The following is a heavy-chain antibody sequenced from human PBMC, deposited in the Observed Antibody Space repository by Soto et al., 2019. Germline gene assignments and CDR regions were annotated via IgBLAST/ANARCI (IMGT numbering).Heavy chain of an antibody. D-gene: IGHD1-26*01. Sequence: ASVKVSCKASGGTFSSYAISWVRQAPGQGLEWMGGIIPIFATANYAQKFQGRVTITADESTSTAYMELNSLRSEDTAVYYCARDQGATILNAFDIWGQGTMVTVS. CDR3: ARDQGATILNAFDI. J-gene: IGHJ3*02. CDR1: GGTFSSYA. CDR2: IIPIFATA. V-gene: IGHV1-69*13.